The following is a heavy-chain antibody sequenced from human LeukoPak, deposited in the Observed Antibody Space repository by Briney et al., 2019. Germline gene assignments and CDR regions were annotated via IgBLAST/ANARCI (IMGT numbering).Heavy chain of an antibody. J-gene: IGHJ6*04. CDR2: ISSSGSTI. CDR1: GFTFSNYE. CDR3: ARVEFGELPRGSPDV. Sequence: GGSLRLSCAASGFTFSNYEMNWVRQAPGKGLEWVSYISSSGSTIYYADSVKGRFTISRDNAKNSLYLQMNSLGAEDTAVYYCARVEFGELPRGSPDVWGKGTTVTISS. D-gene: IGHD3-10*01. V-gene: IGHV3-48*03.